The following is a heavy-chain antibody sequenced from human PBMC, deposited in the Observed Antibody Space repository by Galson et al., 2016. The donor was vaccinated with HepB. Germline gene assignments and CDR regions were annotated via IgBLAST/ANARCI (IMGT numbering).Heavy chain of an antibody. D-gene: IGHD1-1*01. J-gene: IGHJ4*01. CDR3: ARGTINWSHFDF. CDR2: IIPIFGKT. Sequence: SVKVSCKASGDTFNNFALNWVRQAPGHGLEWLGGIIPIFGKTNYAQKFQGRVTITADQSTRTVYMEMSSLRSDDTAVYYCARGTINWSHFDFWGPGTPVTVSS. CDR1: GDTFNNFA. V-gene: IGHV1-69*13.